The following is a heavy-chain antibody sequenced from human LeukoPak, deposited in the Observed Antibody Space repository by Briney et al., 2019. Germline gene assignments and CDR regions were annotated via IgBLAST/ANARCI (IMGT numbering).Heavy chain of an antibody. CDR1: GGSFSGYY. V-gene: IGHV4-34*01. Sequence: PSETLSLTCAVYGGSFSGYYWSWIRQPPGKGLEWIGSIYYRGSTYYNPSLTSRVTISVDTSKKQFSLKLSSVTAADTAVYYCARANSPTYYDYIWGSYRFFDYWGQGTLVTVSS. CDR2: IYYRGST. J-gene: IGHJ4*02. CDR3: ARANSPTYYDYIWGSYRFFDY. D-gene: IGHD3-16*02.